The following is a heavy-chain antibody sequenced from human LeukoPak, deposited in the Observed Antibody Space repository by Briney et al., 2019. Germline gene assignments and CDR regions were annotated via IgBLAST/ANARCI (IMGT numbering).Heavy chain of an antibody. J-gene: IGHJ4*02. D-gene: IGHD6-13*01. Sequence: PGGSLRLSCAASGFTFSSYWMSWVRQAPGKGLEWVANIKQDGSEKYYMDSVKGRFTISRDNAKNSLYLQMNSLRAEDTAVYYCARGQQLASTWYYFDYWGQGTLVTVSS. CDR3: ARGQQLASTWYYFDY. CDR1: GFTFSSYW. V-gene: IGHV3-7*01. CDR2: IKQDGSEK.